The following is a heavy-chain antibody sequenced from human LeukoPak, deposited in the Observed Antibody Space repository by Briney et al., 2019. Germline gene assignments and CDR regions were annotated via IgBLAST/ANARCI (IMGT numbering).Heavy chain of an antibody. Sequence: SETLSLTCTVPGGSISSYYWTWIRQAPGKGLEWIGYIYYGGTTDSNPSLKSRVTISVDTSKNQFSLKLSSLTAADTAVYYCARMVELRWFGELSDYYFDHWGQGTLVTVSS. CDR1: GGSISSYY. V-gene: IGHV4-59*13. D-gene: IGHD3-10*01. J-gene: IGHJ4*02. CDR3: ARMVELRWFGELSDYYFDH. CDR2: IYYGGTT.